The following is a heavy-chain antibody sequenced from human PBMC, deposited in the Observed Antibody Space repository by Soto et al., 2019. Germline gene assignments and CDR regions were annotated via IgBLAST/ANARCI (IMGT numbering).Heavy chain of an antibody. V-gene: IGHV4-38-2*02. CDR1: GYSISSGYQ. D-gene: IGHD3-10*01. CDR2: IFHSGTT. Sequence: PSETLSLTCAVSGYSISSGYQWGWIRQPPGKGLEWIGNIFHSGTTSYNPSLKRRVTVSVDTSKNQISLNPTSVTAADTAIYYCARDFFGNHYFDFWGQGILVTVSS. CDR3: ARDFFGNHYFDF. J-gene: IGHJ4*02.